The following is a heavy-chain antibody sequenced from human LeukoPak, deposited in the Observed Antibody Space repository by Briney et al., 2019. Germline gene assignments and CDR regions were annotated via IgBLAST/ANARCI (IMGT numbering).Heavy chain of an antibody. V-gene: IGHV1-2*07. J-gene: IGHJ4*02. CDR1: GYSFTSFY. D-gene: IGHD3-10*01. CDR2: SDPNTGAT. Sequence: ASVQVSFTTSGYSFTSFYIHWRRQAPGQGFEWIGWSDPNTGATKYEHFQGRVTMTTDTSIRTAYMDLTRLTSDDTAVYYCARANPYDNKGYSPELRYWGQGTLVTVSS. CDR3: ARANPYDNKGYSPELRY.